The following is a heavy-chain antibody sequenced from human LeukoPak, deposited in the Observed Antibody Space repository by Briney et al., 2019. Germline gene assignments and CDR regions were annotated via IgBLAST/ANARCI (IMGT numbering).Heavy chain of an antibody. CDR2: TFYTGRT. CDR1: GNSIISNIYW. J-gene: IGHJ3*01. Sequence: SETLSLTCTVSGNSIISNIYWWDWVRLPPGKGLEWIGATFYTGRTFYSPSLKSRVTISVDTSKNQFSLDLSSATAADTAVYYCARRRHNFDFYDVWGQGTRVTVSS. CDR3: ARRRHNFDFYDV. V-gene: IGHV4-39*01. D-gene: IGHD3/OR15-3a*01.